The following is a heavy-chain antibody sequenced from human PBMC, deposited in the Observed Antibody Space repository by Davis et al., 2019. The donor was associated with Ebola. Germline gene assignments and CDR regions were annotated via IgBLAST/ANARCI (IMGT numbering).Heavy chain of an antibody. V-gene: IGHV3-33*01. D-gene: IGHD2-15*01. CDR3: ARDSPIVGG. J-gene: IGHJ4*02. Sequence: LSLTCAASGFSISHYGMHWVRQAPGKGLEWVAVIWYDGSKTYYVDSVRGRFTISRDNAKNSLYLQMNSLRAEDTAVYYCARDSPIVGGWGQGTLVTVSS. CDR1: GFSISHYG. CDR2: IWYDGSKT.